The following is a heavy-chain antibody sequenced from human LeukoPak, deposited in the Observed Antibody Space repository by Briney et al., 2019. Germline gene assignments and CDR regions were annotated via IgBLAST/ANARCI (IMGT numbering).Heavy chain of an antibody. CDR2: IWYDGSNK. CDR1: GFTFSSYG. V-gene: IGHV3-33*01. D-gene: IGHD3-10*01. Sequence: PGGSLRLSCAASGFTFSSYGMQWVRQAPGKGLEWVAVIWYDGSNKYYADSVKGRFTISRDNSKNTLYLQMNSLRAEDTAVYYCARSDLYYPYFDYWGQGTLVTVSS. CDR3: ARSDLYYPYFDY. J-gene: IGHJ4*02.